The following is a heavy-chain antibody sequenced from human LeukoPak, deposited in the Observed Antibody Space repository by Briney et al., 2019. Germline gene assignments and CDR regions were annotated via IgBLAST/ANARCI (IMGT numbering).Heavy chain of an antibody. V-gene: IGHV4-39*07. CDR3: GRSGGEQWLGNWFDP. Sequence: SETLSLTCTVSGGSISSSSYYWGWIRQPRGKGLEWIGSIYYSGSTYYNPSLKSRVTISVDTSKNQFSLKLSSVTAADTAVYYCGRSGGEQWLGNWFDPWGQGTLVTVSS. J-gene: IGHJ5*02. D-gene: IGHD6-19*01. CDR2: IYYSGST. CDR1: GGSISSSSYY.